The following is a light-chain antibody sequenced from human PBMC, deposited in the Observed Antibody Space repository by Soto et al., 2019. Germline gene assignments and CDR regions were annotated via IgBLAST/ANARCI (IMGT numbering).Light chain of an antibody. CDR2: AAS. CDR1: QGIGVY. Sequence: IQMTQSPSSLSASLGDRVTITCRASQGIGVYLAWFQQKPGKVPKLLIYAASALQSGVPSRFSGSGSGTDFTLNISSLQHEDIATYYCQKYKSAPLTFGGGTKFDIK. CDR3: QKYKSAPLT. V-gene: IGKV1-27*01. J-gene: IGKJ4*01.